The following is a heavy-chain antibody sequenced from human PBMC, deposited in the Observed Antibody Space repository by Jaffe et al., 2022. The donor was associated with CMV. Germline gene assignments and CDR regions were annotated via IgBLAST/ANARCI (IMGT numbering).Heavy chain of an antibody. CDR3: AKDFRRTNTIFGVGYGMDV. CDR2: ISGSGGST. D-gene: IGHD3-3*01. Sequence: EVQLLESGGGLVQPGGSLRLSCAASGFTFSSYAMSWVRQAPGKGLEWVSAISGSGGSTYYADSVKGRFTISRDNSKNTLYLQMNSLRAEDTAVYYCAKDFRRTNTIFGVGYGMDVWGQGTTVTVSS. CDR1: GFTFSSYA. V-gene: IGHV3-23*01. J-gene: IGHJ6*02.